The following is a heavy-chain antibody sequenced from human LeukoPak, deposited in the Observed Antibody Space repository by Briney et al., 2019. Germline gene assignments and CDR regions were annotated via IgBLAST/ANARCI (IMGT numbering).Heavy chain of an antibody. CDR2: IIPIFGIA. J-gene: IGHJ6*02. Sequence: GASVKVSCKASGDTFSSYAISWVRQAPGQGLEWMGRIIPIFGIANYAQKFQGRVTITADKSTSTAYMELSSLRSEDTAVYYCARGYSYGYRRVYYYGMDVWGQGTTVTVSS. D-gene: IGHD5-18*01. CDR1: GDTFSSYA. CDR3: ARGYSYGYRRVYYYGMDV. V-gene: IGHV1-69*04.